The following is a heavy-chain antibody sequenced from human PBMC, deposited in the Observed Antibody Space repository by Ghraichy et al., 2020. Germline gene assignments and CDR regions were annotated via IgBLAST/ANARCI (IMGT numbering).Heavy chain of an antibody. V-gene: IGHV3-7*01. Sequence: GGSLRLSCVASGFTFSNYWMSWVRQAPGKGLEWVANIKQDGSEKYYLDSVKGRFTISTDNAKNSLYLQMNSLRAEDTAVYYCAKNVGYCTSTSCHGIVYFDYWGQGTLVTVSS. D-gene: IGHD2-2*01. CDR1: GFTFSNYW. CDR3: AKNVGYCTSTSCHGIVYFDY. J-gene: IGHJ4*02. CDR2: IKQDGSEK.